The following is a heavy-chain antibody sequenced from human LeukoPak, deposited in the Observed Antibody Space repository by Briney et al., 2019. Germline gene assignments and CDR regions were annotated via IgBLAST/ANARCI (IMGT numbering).Heavy chain of an antibody. CDR1: GFSFSDAW. D-gene: IGHD2-15*01. CDR2: IKSSGDGGTT. CDR3: TTDGGY. J-gene: IGHJ4*02. Sequence: GGSHRLPCEASGFSFSDAWMSWVRQAPGKGLEWVGRIKSSGDGGTTDYTAPVKGRFTISRDDSRNTVFLQMDTLKTEDTAVYYCTTDGGYWGQGTLVTVSS. V-gene: IGHV3-15*01.